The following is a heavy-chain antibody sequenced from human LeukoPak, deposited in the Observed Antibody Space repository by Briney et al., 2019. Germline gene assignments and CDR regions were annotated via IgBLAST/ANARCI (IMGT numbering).Heavy chain of an antibody. D-gene: IGHD3-10*01. CDR3: VKDSSSGSYFDY. V-gene: IGHV3-64D*06. J-gene: IGHJ4*02. Sequence: GGSLRLSCSASGFTFSRYAMHWVRQAPGKGLEYVSAISSNGGSTYYADSVKGKFTISRDNSRNTLHLQMSSLRVEDTAVYYCVKDSSSGSYFDYWGQGTLVTVSS. CDR2: ISSNGGST. CDR1: GFTFSRYA.